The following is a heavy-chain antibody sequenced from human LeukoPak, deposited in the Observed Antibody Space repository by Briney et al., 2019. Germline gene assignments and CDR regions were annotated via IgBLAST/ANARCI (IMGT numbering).Heavy chain of an antibody. J-gene: IGHJ4*02. D-gene: IGHD4-23*01. CDR3: ARERGDYGGDAQFDY. CDR1: GYTFTAYH. CDR2: INLNSGAT. Sequence: ASVKVSCKASGYTFTAYHMHWVRQAPGQGLEWMGWINLNSGATNYAQKFQGRVTMTRDTSISTAYMELSRLRSDDTALYYCARERGDYGGDAQFDYWGQGTLVTVSS. V-gene: IGHV1-2*02.